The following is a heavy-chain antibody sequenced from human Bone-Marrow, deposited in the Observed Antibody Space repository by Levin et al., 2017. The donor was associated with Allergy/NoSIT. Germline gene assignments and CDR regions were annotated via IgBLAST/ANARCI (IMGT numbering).Heavy chain of an antibody. Sequence: GASVKVSCKASGHTFTGYYVHWVRQAPGQGLEWMGRINPNSGATKYAEKFQGKVTLTRDTSIITVYMELNSLGSDDTAVYYCAKTIEQWLGRGDAFDVWGQGTMVTVSS. CDR3: AKTIEQWLGRGDAFDV. CDR2: INPNSGAT. CDR1: GHTFTGYY. J-gene: IGHJ3*01. D-gene: IGHD6-19*01. V-gene: IGHV1-2*06.